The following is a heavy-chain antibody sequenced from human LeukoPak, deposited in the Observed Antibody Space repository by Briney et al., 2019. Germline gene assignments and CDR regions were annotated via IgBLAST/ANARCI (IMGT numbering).Heavy chain of an antibody. CDR2: IKQDGSEK. V-gene: IGHV3-7*01. CDR1: GFTLSSNW. J-gene: IGHJ4*02. D-gene: IGHD6-13*01. Sequence: PGGSLRLSCAASGFTLSSNWMTWVRQAPGKGLEWAANIKQDGSEKYYVDSVKGRFTISRDNAKNSLYLQMNSLRAEDTAVYYCARGRYSSTWLDYWGQGTLVTVSS. CDR3: ARGRYSSTWLDY.